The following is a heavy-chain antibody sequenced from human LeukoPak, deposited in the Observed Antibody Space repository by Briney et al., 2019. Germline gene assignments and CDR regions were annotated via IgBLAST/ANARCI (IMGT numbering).Heavy chain of an antibody. J-gene: IGHJ3*02. CDR1: GYTFTSYD. CDR2: MNPNSGNT. V-gene: IGHV1-8*03. D-gene: IGHD5-24*01. Sequence: ASVKVSCKASGYTFTSYDINWVRQATGQGLEWMGWMNPNSGNTGYAQQFQGRVTITRNTSISTAYMELSSLRSEDTAVYYCARVQSYAFDIWGQGTMVTVSS. CDR3: ARVQSYAFDI.